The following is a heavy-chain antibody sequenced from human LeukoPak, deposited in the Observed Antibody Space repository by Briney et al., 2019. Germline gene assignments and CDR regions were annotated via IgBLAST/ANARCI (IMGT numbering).Heavy chain of an antibody. CDR3: AKDLHQVFDI. CDR2: IRDDGSNK. D-gene: IGHD2-2*01. CDR1: GFTLRSYG. J-gene: IGHJ3*02. Sequence: GGSLRLSCAASGFTLRSYGMHWVRQAPGKGLEWVSFIRDDGSNKYYVDSVKGRFTGSRVYSKDRLYLQLNSLRPEDTAVYYCAKDLHQVFDIWGQGTMVTVSS. V-gene: IGHV3-30*02.